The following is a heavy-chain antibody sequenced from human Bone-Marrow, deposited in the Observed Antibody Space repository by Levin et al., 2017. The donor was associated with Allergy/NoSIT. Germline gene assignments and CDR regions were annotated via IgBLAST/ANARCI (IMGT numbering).Heavy chain of an antibody. V-gene: IGHV3-20*01. CDR1: GFTFDDYG. D-gene: IGHD4-11*01. Sequence: AGGSLRLSCAASGFTFDDYGMSWVRQAPGKGLEWVSGINWNGGSTGYADSVKGRFTISRDNAKNSLYLQMNSLRAEDTALYHCARDYMGNYNNYVRPDWYFDLWGRGTLVTVSS. CDR2: INWNGGST. J-gene: IGHJ2*01. CDR3: ARDYMGNYNNYVRPDWYFDL.